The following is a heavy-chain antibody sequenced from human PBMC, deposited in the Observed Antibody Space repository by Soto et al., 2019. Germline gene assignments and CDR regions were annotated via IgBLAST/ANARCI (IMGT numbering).Heavy chain of an antibody. Sequence: QVQLVQSGAEAKKPGSSVKVSCKTSGGTFSSYAISWVRQAPGQGLEWMGGSVPLFRTTNYAQKFQGRVTITADTSTYTVYRGLRGLRSGGTAVYYCARGGYSSTWSNLLDRSGLDVWGQGTTVTVSS. CDR2: SVPLFRTT. V-gene: IGHV1-69*06. D-gene: IGHD6-13*01. CDR1: GGTFSSYA. J-gene: IGHJ6*02. CDR3: ARGGYSSTWSNLLDRSGLDV.